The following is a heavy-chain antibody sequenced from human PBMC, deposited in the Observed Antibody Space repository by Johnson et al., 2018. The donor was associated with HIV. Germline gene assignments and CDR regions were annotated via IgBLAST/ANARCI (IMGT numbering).Heavy chain of an antibody. CDR2: ISFDGSKK. J-gene: IGHJ3*02. CDR1: GFTFSRYW. CDR3: ARAGAVGFDAFDI. Sequence: QVQLVESGGGLVQPGGSLRLSCAASGFTFSRYWMSWVRQAPGKGLEWVAVISFDGSKKYHADSVKGLFTISRDNSKNTLYLQMNSLRAEDTAVYYCARAGAVGFDAFDIWGQGTMVTVSS. V-gene: IGHV3-30*03. D-gene: IGHD6-19*01.